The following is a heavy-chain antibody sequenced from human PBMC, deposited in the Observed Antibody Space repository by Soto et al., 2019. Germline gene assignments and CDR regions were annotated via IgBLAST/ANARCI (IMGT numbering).Heavy chain of an antibody. CDR2: IYWDGIE. J-gene: IGHJ4*02. V-gene: IGHV2-5*02. CDR3: AHSPCSGGTCYLFDR. Sequence: QITLKESGPTLVKPTQTLTLTCTVSGFSLTTSGVGVGWIRQPPGKAPEWLALIYWDGIERYSPSLRSRLTITMDTNKKQVVLTMTTKDPVDTATYYCAHSPCSGGTCYLFDRWGQGTPVIVSS. D-gene: IGHD2-15*01. CDR1: GFSLTTSGVG.